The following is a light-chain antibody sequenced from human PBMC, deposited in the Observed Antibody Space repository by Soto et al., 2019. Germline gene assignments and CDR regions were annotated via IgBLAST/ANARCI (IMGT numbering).Light chain of an antibody. V-gene: IGLV2-14*01. Sequence: QSALSQPASVSGSPGQSITISCTGTISDVGGYNYVSWYQHHPGKAPKFMIYEVSNRPSGVSSRFSGSKSGNTASLTISGLQAEDEADYYCSSYTGSNIVFGGGTKLTVL. CDR3: SSYTGSNIV. J-gene: IGLJ2*01. CDR1: ISDVGGYNY. CDR2: EVS.